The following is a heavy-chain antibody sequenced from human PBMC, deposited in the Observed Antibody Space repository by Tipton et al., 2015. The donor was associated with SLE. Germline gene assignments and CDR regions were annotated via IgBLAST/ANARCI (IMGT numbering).Heavy chain of an antibody. CDR3: ARDFGGYDYGRGDYYSGMDV. CDR1: GGSISSYY. CDR2: IYYGGTT. D-gene: IGHD4-17*01. J-gene: IGHJ6*02. Sequence: TLSLTCTVSGGSISSYYGSWIRQAPGKGLEWIGNIYYGGTTNYNPSLKSRVTMSIDTSKSQFSLNLNSVTAADTAVYYCARDFGGYDYGRGDYYSGMDVWGQGTTVTVSS. V-gene: IGHV4-59*01.